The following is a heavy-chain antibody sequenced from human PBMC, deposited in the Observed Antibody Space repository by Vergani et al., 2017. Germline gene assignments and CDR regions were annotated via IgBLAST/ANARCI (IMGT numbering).Heavy chain of an antibody. CDR3: ARARCIETCYMSNWHDS. J-gene: IGHJ5*01. CDR1: GFSFNSYW. CDR2: IKSDGSIT. V-gene: IGHV3-74*03. D-gene: IGHD3-9*01. Sequence: DVHLAESGGGFFQPGGSLRLSCSASGFSFNSYWMHLVRQVPGKGLLWVSRIKSDGSITAYADSVKGRFTSSRDNAQNTLYLQMNSLRVEGTGVYYCARARCIETCYMSNWHDSWGQGNLVNVSS.